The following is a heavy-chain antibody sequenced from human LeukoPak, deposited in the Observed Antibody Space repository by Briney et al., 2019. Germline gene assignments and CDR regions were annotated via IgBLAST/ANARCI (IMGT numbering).Heavy chain of an antibody. CDR2: MNPNSGNT. CDR1: GYTFTSYD. Sequence: ASVKVSCKASGYTFTSYDINWVRQATGQGLEWMGWMNPNSGNTGYAQKFQGRVTMTRNTSISTAYMELSSLRSEDTAVYYCARTSSVRGVTVDYWGQGTLVTVSS. J-gene: IGHJ4*02. D-gene: IGHD3-10*01. V-gene: IGHV1-8*01. CDR3: ARTSSVRGVTVDY.